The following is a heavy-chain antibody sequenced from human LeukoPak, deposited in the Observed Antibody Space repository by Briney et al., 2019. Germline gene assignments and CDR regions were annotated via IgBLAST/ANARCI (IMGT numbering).Heavy chain of an antibody. CDR3: ARDRYNWPQYYYYYMDV. CDR1: GFTFSSYS. Sequence: PGGSLRLSSAASGFTFSSYSMNWVRQAPGKGLEWVSYISSSSSTIYYADSVKGRFTISRDNAKNSLYLQMNSLRDEDTAVYYCARDRYNWPQYYYYYMDVWGKGTTVTVSS. J-gene: IGHJ6*03. D-gene: IGHD1-20*01. V-gene: IGHV3-48*02. CDR2: ISSSSSTI.